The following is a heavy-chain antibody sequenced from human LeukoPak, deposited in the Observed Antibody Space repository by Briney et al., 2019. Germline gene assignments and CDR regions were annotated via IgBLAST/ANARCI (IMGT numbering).Heavy chain of an antibody. CDR2: IKQDGSDK. CDR1: GLTFSDFW. V-gene: IGHV3-7*01. J-gene: IGHJ4*02. CDR3: ARSFLQL. D-gene: IGHD1-1*01. Sequence: GGSLRLSCAGSGLTFSDFWMTWVRQTPGKGLEWVANIKQDGSDKYYVDSVKGRFTISRDNAKNSLYLEMNSLRVEDTAVYYCARSFLQLWGQGTLVTVSS.